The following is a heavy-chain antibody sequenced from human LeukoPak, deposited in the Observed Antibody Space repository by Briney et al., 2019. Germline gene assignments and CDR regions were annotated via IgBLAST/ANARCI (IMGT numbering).Heavy chain of an antibody. J-gene: IGHJ4*02. CDR3: ARDKKRWVGSGSYSGFDY. D-gene: IGHD3-10*01. V-gene: IGHV1-2*02. CDR2: INPNSGGT. CDR1: GYTFTGYY. Sequence: ASVKVSCKASGYTFTGYYMHWVRQAPGQGLEWMGWINPNSGGTNYAQKFQGRVTMTRDTSISTAYMELSRLRSDDTAVYYCARDKKRWVGSGSYSGFDYWGQGTLVTVSS.